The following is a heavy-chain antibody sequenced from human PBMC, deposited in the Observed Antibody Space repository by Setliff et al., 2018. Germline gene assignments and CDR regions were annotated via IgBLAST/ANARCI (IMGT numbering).Heavy chain of an antibody. D-gene: IGHD2-21*02. CDR3: ARDWFCSGGDCSDVFDF. J-gene: IGHJ3*01. CDR1: GGTFSSYA. V-gene: IGHV1-69*10. Sequence: SVKVSCKASGGTFSSYAISWVRQAPGQGLEWMGGIIPILGIANYAQKFQGRVTITTDESTSTAYMELSSLRSEDTAVYYCARDWFCSGGDCSDVFDFWGQGTMVTV. CDR2: IIPILGIA.